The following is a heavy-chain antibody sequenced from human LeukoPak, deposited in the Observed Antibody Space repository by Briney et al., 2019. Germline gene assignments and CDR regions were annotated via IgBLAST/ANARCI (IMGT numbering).Heavy chain of an antibody. CDR3: AKDMDESATNTPFDH. CDR2: ICWNGHRV. Sequence: GRSLRLSCTASGFTFEDYAMHWVRQAPGKGLEWVSHICWNGHRVVYADSVRGRFTISRDNAKNSLYLQMNSLRGEDTAFYYCAKDMDESATNTPFDHWGRGTLVTVSS. CDR1: GFTFEDYA. D-gene: IGHD4-11*01. V-gene: IGHV3-9*01. J-gene: IGHJ4*02.